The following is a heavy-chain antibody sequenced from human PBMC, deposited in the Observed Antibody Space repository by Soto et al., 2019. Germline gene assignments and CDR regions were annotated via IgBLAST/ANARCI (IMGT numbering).Heavy chain of an antibody. J-gene: IGHJ4*02. CDR2: LSWDRSTV. CDR1: GSSSDPFT. V-gene: IGHV3-9*02. Sequence: PGGSLRLSCVASGSSSDPFTMHWVRELPGKGLEWVAGLSWDRSTVAYADSVQGRFTISRVHAKNSVDLLMDSLRPDDTALYFCAVSSPDIVVLPSSIYFTSWGPGTQVTVSS. D-gene: IGHD2-15*01. CDR3: AVSSPDIVVLPSSIYFTS.